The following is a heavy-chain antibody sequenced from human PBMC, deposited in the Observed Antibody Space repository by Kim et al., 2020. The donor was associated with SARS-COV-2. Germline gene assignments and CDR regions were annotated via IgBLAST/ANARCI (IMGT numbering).Heavy chain of an antibody. D-gene: IGHD3-9*01. Sequence: SETLSLTCTVSGGSISSYYWSWIRQPPGKGLEWIGYIYYSGSTNYNPSLKSRVTISVDTSKNQFSLKLSSVTAADTAVYYCARDRATYYDILTEGVAFDICGQGTMVTVSS. J-gene: IGHJ3*02. CDR2: IYYSGST. CDR1: GGSISSYY. CDR3: ARDRATYYDILTEGVAFDI. V-gene: IGHV4-59*13.